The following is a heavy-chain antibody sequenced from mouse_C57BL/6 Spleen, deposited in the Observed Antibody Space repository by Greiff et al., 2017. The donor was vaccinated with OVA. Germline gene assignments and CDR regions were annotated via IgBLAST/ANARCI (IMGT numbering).Heavy chain of an antibody. CDR1: GFSLTSYG. D-gene: IGHD1-2*01. J-gene: IGHJ2*01. V-gene: IGHV2-2*01. CDR2: IWSGGST. CDR3: ARNLDYGGFDY. Sequence: VKLVESGPGLVQPSQSLSITCTVSGFSLTSYGVHWVRQSPGKGLEWLGVIWSGGSTDYNAAFISRLSISKDNSKSQVFFKMNSLQADDTAIYYCARNLDYGGFDYWGQGTTLTVSS.